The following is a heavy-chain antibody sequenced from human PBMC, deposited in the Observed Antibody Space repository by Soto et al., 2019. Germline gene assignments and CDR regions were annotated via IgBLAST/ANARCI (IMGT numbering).Heavy chain of an antibody. V-gene: IGHV1-18*01. J-gene: IGHJ6*02. CDR1: GYTFTSYG. Sequence: ASVKVSCKASGYTFTSYGISWVRQAPGQGLEWMGWISAYNGNTNYAQKLQGRVTMTTDTSTSTAYMELRSLRSDDTAVYYCARGDILTGYYAKMDYYGMDVWGQGTTVTVSS. D-gene: IGHD3-9*01. CDR2: ISAYNGNT. CDR3: ARGDILTGYYAKMDYYGMDV.